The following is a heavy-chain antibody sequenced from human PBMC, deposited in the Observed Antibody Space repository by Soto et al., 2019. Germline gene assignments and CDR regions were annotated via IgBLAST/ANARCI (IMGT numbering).Heavy chain of an antibody. CDR3: ASRSHWIKTFEY. Sequence: SETLSLTCTVSGGSINSGGYYWNWIRQHPGKDLEWIGYIYYDGSTYYNPSLQTRINISADTSKNQFSLNLRSVTAADTSPYSGASRSHWIKTFEYWYPETLVNVSS. J-gene: IGHJ4*02. D-gene: IGHD1-1*01. V-gene: IGHV4-31*03. CDR1: GGSINSGGYY. CDR2: IYYDGST.